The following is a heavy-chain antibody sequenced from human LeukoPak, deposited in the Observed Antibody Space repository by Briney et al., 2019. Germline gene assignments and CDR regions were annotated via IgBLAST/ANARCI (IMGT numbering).Heavy chain of an antibody. CDR3: ARDQVATVEGFDP. Sequence: ASVKVSCMASGYTFTIYYMHWVRQAPGQGLEWMGIINPSGGSTSYAQKFQGRVTMTRDTSTSTVYMELSSLRSEDTAVYYCARDQVATVEGFDPWGQGTLVTVSS. CDR2: INPSGGST. J-gene: IGHJ5*02. D-gene: IGHD4-23*01. CDR1: GYTFTIYY. V-gene: IGHV1-46*01.